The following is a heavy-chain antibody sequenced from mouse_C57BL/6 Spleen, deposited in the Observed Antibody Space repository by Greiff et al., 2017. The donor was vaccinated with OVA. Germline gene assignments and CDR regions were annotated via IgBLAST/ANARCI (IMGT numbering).Heavy chain of an antibody. D-gene: IGHD2-4*01. J-gene: IGHJ3*01. CDR3: ARPLYYDYEFFAY. CDR1: GYTFTDYY. Sequence: QVQLQQSGAELVKPGASVKISCKASGYTFTDYYINWVKQRPGQGLEWIGKIGPGSGSTYYNQKFKGKATLTVDQSSSTAYMQLNSLTSEDSAVYYCARPLYYDYEFFAYWGQGTLVTVSA. CDR2: IGPGSGST. V-gene: IGHV1-77*01.